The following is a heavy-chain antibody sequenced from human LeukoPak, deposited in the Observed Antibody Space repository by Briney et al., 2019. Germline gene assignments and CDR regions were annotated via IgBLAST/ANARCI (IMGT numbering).Heavy chain of an antibody. D-gene: IGHD3-10*01. CDR2: IYTSGST. CDR1: GGSISIHY. V-gene: IGHV4-4*07. Sequence: SETLSLTCTVSGGSISIHYWSWIRQPPGKGLEWIGRIYTSGSTNYNPSLKSRLTMSVDTSKNQFSLRLNSVTAADTAAYYCARHRGSGTYPLDYWGQGTLVTVSS. J-gene: IGHJ4*02. CDR3: ARHRGSGTYPLDY.